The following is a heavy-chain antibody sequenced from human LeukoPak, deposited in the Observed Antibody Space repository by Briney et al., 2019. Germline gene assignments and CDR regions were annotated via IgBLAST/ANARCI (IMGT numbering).Heavy chain of an antibody. CDR1: GFTFTTYW. Sequence: PGGSLRLSCAASGFTFTTYWMHWVRQAPGKGLVWVSHINSDGSITSYADSVKGRFTISRDNAKNTLYLQMNSLRAEDTAVYYCARDLHIAAAGPGYWGQGTLVTVSS. V-gene: IGHV3-74*01. CDR2: INSDGSIT. J-gene: IGHJ4*02. CDR3: ARDLHIAAAGPGY. D-gene: IGHD6-13*01.